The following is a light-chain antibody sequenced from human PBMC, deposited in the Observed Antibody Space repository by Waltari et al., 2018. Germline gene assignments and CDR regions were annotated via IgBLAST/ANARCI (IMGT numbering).Light chain of an antibody. Sequence: EYVLTQSPGTLSLSPGERATLSCRAIQTVGAYLAWYPQTPGQAPRLLIYHSSNRATGIPDRFSGSGSGTDFTLTITRLEPEDFAVYYCQQYRSAPYTFGQGTKLEIK. J-gene: IGKJ2*01. V-gene: IGKV3-20*01. CDR1: QTVGAY. CDR2: HSS. CDR3: QQYRSAPYT.